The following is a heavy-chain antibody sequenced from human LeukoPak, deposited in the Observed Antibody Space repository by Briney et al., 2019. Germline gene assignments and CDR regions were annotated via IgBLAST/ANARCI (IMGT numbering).Heavy chain of an antibody. Sequence: APVKVSCKASGYTLTSYDINWVRQATGQGLEWMGWMNPNSGNTGYAQKFQGRVTMTRNTSISTACMELSSLRSEDTAVYYCARGRGRYFDWLLDDYWGQGTLVTVSS. J-gene: IGHJ4*02. CDR2: MNPNSGNT. CDR1: GYTLTSYD. V-gene: IGHV1-8*01. CDR3: ARGRGRYFDWLLDDY. D-gene: IGHD3-9*01.